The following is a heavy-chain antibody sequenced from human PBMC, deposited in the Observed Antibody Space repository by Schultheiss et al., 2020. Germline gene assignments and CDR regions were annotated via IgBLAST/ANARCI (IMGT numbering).Heavy chain of an antibody. CDR3: AKVDGDFCSGYCDY. Sequence: GESLKISCAASGFTFSSYAMSWVRQAPGKGLEWVSAISGSGGSTYYADSVKGRFTISRDNSKNTLYLQMNSLRAEDTAVYYCAKVDGDFCSGYCDYWGQGTLVTVSS. CDR2: ISGSGGST. J-gene: IGHJ4*02. CDR1: GFTFSSYA. D-gene: IGHD3-3*01. V-gene: IGHV3-23*01.